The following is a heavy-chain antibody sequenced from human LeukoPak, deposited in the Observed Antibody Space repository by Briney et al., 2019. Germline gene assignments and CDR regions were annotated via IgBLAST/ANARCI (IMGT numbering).Heavy chain of an antibody. CDR1: GYTFTSYG. D-gene: IGHD5-24*01. CDR2: INPNSGGT. CDR3: ARTMATIKEWFDP. V-gene: IGHV1-2*02. J-gene: IGHJ5*02. Sequence: ASVKVSCKASGYTFTSYGISWVRQAPGQGLEWMGWINPNSGGTNYAQKFQGRVTMTRDTSISTAYMELSRLRSDDTAVYYCARTMATIKEWFDPWGQGTLVTVSS.